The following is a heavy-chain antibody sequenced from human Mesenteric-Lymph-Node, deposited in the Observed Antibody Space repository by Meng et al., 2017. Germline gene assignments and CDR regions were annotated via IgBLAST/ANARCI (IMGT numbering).Heavy chain of an antibody. CDR2: ISSSGSTI. Sequence: LSLTCAASGFTFSNAWMSWVRQAPGKGLEWVSYISSSGSTIYYADSVKGRFTISRDNAKNSLYLQLNNLRADDTATYFCAKDPSRRYDVWSGAFFDYWGQGTLVTVSS. D-gene: IGHD3-3*01. J-gene: IGHJ4*02. CDR1: GFTFSNAW. CDR3: AKDPSRRYDVWSGAFFDY. V-gene: IGHV3-11*01.